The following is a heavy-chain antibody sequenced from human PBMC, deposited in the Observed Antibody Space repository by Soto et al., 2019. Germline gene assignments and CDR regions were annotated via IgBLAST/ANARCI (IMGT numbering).Heavy chain of an antibody. J-gene: IGHJ4*02. Sequence: PGESLKISCEGFGFSLNTDWIAWVRQKPGKGLEWMGAIFPGDSDTRYSPSFQGQVNISADRSITTVFLQWSSLRASDTAMYYCARQIYDSDTGPNFQYYFDSWGQGTPVTVSS. V-gene: IGHV5-51*01. CDR2: IFPGDSDT. D-gene: IGHD3-22*01. CDR3: ARQIYDSDTGPNFQYYFDS. CDR1: GFSLNTDW.